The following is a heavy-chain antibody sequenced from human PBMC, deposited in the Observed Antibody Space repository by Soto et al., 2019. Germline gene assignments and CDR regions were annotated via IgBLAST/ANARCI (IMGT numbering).Heavy chain of an antibody. CDR3: ARNSGLSSSWPPTI. V-gene: IGHV4-28*01. J-gene: IGHJ4*02. Sequence: SETLSLTCAVSGYSISSSNWWGWVRQPPGKGLEWIGYIYYSGSTYYNPSLKSRVTMSVDTSKNQFSLKLSSVTAVDTAVYYCARNSGLSSSWPPTIWGQGTLVTVSS. D-gene: IGHD6-13*01. CDR2: IYYSGST. CDR1: GYSISSSNW.